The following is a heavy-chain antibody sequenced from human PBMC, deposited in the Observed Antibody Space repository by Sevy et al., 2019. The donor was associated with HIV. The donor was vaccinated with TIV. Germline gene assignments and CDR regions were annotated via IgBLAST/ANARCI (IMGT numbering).Heavy chain of an antibody. V-gene: IGHV1-18*01. CDR2: ISAYNGNT. J-gene: IGHJ4*02. D-gene: IGHD3-22*01. CDR1: GYTFTSYG. Sequence: ASVKVSCKASGYTFTSYGISWVRQAPGQGLEWMGWISAYNGNTNYAQKLQGRVTMTTDTSTSTAYMELRSLRSDDTGVDFCGSDNLGDSSGYHEEGFDYWGQGTLVTVSS. CDR3: GSDNLGDSSGYHEEGFDY.